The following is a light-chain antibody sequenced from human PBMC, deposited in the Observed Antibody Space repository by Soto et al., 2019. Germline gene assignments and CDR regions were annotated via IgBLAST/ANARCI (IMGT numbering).Light chain of an antibody. CDR2: SAS. CDR1: RSINTY. J-gene: IGKJ1*01. Sequence: DIQMTQSPSSLSASVGDRVTITCRASRSINTYVNWYQQRPGKAPELLIYSASSLHTGVPSRFSGSGSGTDFTLTISSLQPEDFATYFCQQSYSRVTFGQGTKVDIK. CDR3: QQSYSRVT. V-gene: IGKV1-39*01.